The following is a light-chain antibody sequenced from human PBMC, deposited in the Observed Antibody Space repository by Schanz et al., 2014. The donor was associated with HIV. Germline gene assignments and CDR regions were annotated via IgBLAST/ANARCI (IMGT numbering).Light chain of an antibody. V-gene: IGLV2-11*01. CDR3: CSYAGSYTYV. Sequence: QSALTQPASVSGSPGQSVTISCTGTSSDVGGYNYVSWYQQHPGKAPKVMIYDVSRRPSGVPDRFSGSKSGNTASLTISGLQAEDEADYYCCSYAGSYTYVFGIGTKVTVL. J-gene: IGLJ1*01. CDR1: SSDVGGYNY. CDR2: DVS.